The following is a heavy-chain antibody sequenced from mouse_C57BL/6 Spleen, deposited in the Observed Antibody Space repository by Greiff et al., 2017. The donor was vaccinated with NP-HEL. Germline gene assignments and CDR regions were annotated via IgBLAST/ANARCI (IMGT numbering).Heavy chain of an antibody. J-gene: IGHJ4*01. CDR2: IHPSDSDT. Sequence: QVQLQQPGAELVKPGASVKVSCKASGYTFTSYWMHWVKQRPGQGLEWIGRIHPSDSDTNYNQKFKGKATLTVDKSSSTAYMQLSSLTSEDSAVYYCAIELYYYGSDAMDYWGQGTSVTVSS. D-gene: IGHD1-1*01. CDR1: GYTFTSYW. CDR3: AIELYYYGSDAMDY. V-gene: IGHV1-74*01.